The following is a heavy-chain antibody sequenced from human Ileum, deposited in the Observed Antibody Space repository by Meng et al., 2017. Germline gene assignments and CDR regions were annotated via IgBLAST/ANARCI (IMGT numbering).Heavy chain of an antibody. CDR2: ISSSSS. D-gene: IGHD2-15*01. CDR1: GFSFSSNS. Sequence: ELQLVESGGGLVTPGGSLRLSCVASGFSFSSNSMNWVRQAPGKGLEWVASISSSSSYADSVKGRFTISRDNAKNSLYLQMNSLRVEDMAVYYCARGRVVVSAAPLDSWGQGTLVTVSS. J-gene: IGHJ4*02. V-gene: IGHV3-21*01. CDR3: ARGRVVVSAAPLDS.